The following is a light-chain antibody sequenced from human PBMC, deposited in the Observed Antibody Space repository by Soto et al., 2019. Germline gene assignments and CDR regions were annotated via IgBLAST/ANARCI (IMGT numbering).Light chain of an antibody. CDR1: TSNIGAPYD. J-gene: IGLJ1*01. Sequence: QSVLTQPPSVSGAPGQRVSISCTGSTSNIGAPYDVHWYQHLPGTAPKLLIYGNSNRPSGVPDRFSGSKSGTSASLAITGLQAEDEADYYCQSYDNSLSVYVFGTGTKVTVL. CDR2: GNS. CDR3: QSYDNSLSVYV. V-gene: IGLV1-40*01.